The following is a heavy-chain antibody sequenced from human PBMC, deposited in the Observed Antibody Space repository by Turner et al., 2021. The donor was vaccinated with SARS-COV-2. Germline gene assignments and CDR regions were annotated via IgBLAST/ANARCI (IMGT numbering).Heavy chain of an antibody. D-gene: IGHD3-22*01. Sequence: EVQLLESGGGLVQPGGSLRLSCSASGFTFSNYAMSWVRQAPGKGLEWVSAISGGGGTTYPADSVKGRFTISRDNSMNTLFLQMNSLRAEDTAIYYCARDWRYYYDSSGYFDYWGQGTLVTVSS. CDR1: GFTFSNYA. V-gene: IGHV3-23*01. CDR3: ARDWRYYYDSSGYFDY. J-gene: IGHJ4*02. CDR2: ISGGGGTT.